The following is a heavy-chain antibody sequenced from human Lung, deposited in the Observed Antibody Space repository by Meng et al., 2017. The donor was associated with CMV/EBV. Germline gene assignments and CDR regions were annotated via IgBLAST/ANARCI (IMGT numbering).Heavy chain of an antibody. V-gene: IGHV3-7*01. Sequence: GGSXRLSCAASGFTFSIYWMSWVRQAPGKGLEWVANIKEDGTENNYADSVKGRFTISRDNAKNSLYLQMNSLRAEDTAVYYCARDQPGGYCSDFCYYGMDVWXQGTXVTVSS. J-gene: IGHJ6*02. CDR2: IKEDGTEN. CDR1: GFTFSIYW. D-gene: IGHD2-2*03. CDR3: ARDQPGGYCSDFCYYGMDV.